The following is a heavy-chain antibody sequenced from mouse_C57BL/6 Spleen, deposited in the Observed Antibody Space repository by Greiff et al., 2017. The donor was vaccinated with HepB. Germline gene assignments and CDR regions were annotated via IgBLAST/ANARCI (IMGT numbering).Heavy chain of an antibody. Sequence: VQLQQSGTVLARPGASVKMSCKTSGYTFTSYWMHWVKQRPGQGLEWIGAIYPGNSDTSYNQKFKGKAKLTAVTSASTAYMELSSLTNEDSAVYYCTRSSTGTRYFDVWGTGTTVTVSS. D-gene: IGHD4-1*01. CDR2: IYPGNSDT. CDR3: TRSSTGTRYFDV. CDR1: GYTFTSYW. V-gene: IGHV1-5*01. J-gene: IGHJ1*03.